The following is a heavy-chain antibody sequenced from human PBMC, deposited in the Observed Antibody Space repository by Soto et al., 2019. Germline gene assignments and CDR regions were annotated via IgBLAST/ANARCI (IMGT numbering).Heavy chain of an antibody. CDR2: INHSGST. V-gene: IGHV4-34*01. CDR3: ARMRAVTTGMFRTYYYYGMDV. J-gene: IGHJ6*02. CDR1: GGAFSGYY. D-gene: IGHD4-17*01. Sequence: SGTLSLTCAVYGGAFSGYYWSWIRQPPGKGLECIGEINHSGSTNYNPSLKSRVTISVDTSKNQFSLKLSSVTAADTAVYYCARMRAVTTGMFRTYYYYGMDVWGQGTTVTVSS.